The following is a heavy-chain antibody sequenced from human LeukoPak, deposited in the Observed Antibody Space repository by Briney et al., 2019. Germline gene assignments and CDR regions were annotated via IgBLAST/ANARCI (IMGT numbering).Heavy chain of an antibody. CDR3: ASDLERGGDDY. Sequence: SETLSLTCAVYGGSFSGYYWSWIRQPPGKGLEWIGEINHSGSTNYNPSLKSRVTISVDTSENQFSLKLSSVTAADTAVYYCASDLERGGDDYWGQGTLVTVSS. CDR1: GGSFSGYY. V-gene: IGHV4-34*01. J-gene: IGHJ4*02. D-gene: IGHD7-27*01. CDR2: INHSGST.